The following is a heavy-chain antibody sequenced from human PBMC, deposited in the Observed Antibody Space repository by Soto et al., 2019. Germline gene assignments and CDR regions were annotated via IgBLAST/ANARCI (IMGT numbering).Heavy chain of an antibody. J-gene: IGHJ5*02. CDR2: ISAYNGNT. CDR1: GYTFTSYG. V-gene: IGHV1-18*01. D-gene: IGHD3-3*01. CDR3: ARVRFEAIFGVVIISWFDP. Sequence: ASVKVSWKASGYTFTSYGISWVRQAPGQGLEWMGWISAYNGNTNYAQKLQGRVTMTTDTSTSTAYMELRSLRSDDTAVYYCARVRFEAIFGVVIISWFDPWGQGTLVTVSS.